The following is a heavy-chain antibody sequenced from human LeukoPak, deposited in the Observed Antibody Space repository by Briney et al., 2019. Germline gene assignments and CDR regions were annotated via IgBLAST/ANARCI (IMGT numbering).Heavy chain of an antibody. CDR3: ARLYSSGGYDY. V-gene: IGHV3-30*02. CDR2: IRYDGSNK. J-gene: IGHJ4*02. Sequence: GRSLRLSCAASGFTFSTYGMHWVRQAPGKGQGWVAFIRYDGSNKYYEDSVKGRFTISRDNSKSTLYLQMNSLRGDETAVYYCARLYSSGGYDYWGQGTLVTVSS. CDR1: GFTFSTYG. D-gene: IGHD6-25*01.